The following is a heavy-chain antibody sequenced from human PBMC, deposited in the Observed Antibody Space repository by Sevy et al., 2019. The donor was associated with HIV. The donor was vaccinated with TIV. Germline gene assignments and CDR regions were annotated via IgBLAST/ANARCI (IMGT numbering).Heavy chain of an antibody. Sequence: ASVKVSCKVSGYTLTVLSMHWVRQAPGKGLEWMGGFDPEEGETIYAQKFQGRVTMTEDTSTDTAYMELSSLRSEDTAVYYCATSSPGYSSGWYVSQEVWGQGTLVTVSS. CDR2: FDPEEGET. V-gene: IGHV1-24*01. CDR3: ATSSPGYSSGWYVSQEV. D-gene: IGHD6-19*01. CDR1: GYTLTVLS. J-gene: IGHJ4*02.